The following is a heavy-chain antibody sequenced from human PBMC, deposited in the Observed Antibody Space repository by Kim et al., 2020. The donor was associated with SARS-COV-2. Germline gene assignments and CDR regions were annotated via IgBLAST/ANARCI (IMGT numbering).Heavy chain of an antibody. CDR1: GYTFTSYG. Sequence: ASVKVSCKASGYTFTSYGISWVRQAPGQGLEWRGWISAYNGNTNYAQKLQGRVTMTTDTSTSTAYMELRSLRSDDTAVYYCARVSITIFGVVNWFDPWGQGTRVTVSS. D-gene: IGHD3-3*01. CDR2: ISAYNGNT. CDR3: ARVSITIFGVVNWFDP. V-gene: IGHV1-18*01. J-gene: IGHJ5*02.